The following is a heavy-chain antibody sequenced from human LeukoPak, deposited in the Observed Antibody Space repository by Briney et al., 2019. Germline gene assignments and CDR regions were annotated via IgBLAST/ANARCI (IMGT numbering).Heavy chain of an antibody. CDR1: GYTLTELS. CDR2: FDPEDGET. J-gene: IGHJ3*02. V-gene: IGHV1-24*01. CDR3: AIRTADSYGFDAFDI. Sequence: GASVKDSCKVSGYTLTELSMHWVRQAPGKGLEWMGGFDPEDGETIYAQKFQGRVTMTEDTSTDTAYMELSSLRSEDTAVYYCAIRTADSYGFDAFDIWGQGTMVTVSS. D-gene: IGHD5-18*01.